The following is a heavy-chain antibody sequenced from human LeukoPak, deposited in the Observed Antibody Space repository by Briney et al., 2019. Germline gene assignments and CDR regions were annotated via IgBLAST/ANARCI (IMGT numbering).Heavy chain of an antibody. CDR3: ARAPLLALSDLGYCSSTSCRYMGAYFDY. CDR2: ISAYNGNT. Sequence: ASVKVSCKASGYTFTSYGISWVRQAPGQGLEWMGWISAYNGNTNYAQKLQGRVTMTTDTSTSTAYMELRSLRSDDTAVYYCARAPLLALSDLGYCSSTSCRYMGAYFDYWGQGTLVTVSS. D-gene: IGHD2-2*01. V-gene: IGHV1-18*01. J-gene: IGHJ4*02. CDR1: GYTFTSYG.